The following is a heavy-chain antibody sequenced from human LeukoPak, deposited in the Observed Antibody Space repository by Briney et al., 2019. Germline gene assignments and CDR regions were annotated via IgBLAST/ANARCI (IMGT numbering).Heavy chain of an antibody. CDR3: ARVRAYYDSSGYPYYYYYGMDV. D-gene: IGHD3-22*01. CDR2: MNPNSGNT. CDR1: GYTFTSYD. J-gene: IGHJ6*02. Sequence: ASVKVSCKASGYTFTSYDINWVRQATGQGLEWMGWMNPNSGNTGYAQKFQGRVTMTRNTSISTAYMELSSLRSEDTAVYYCARVRAYYDSSGYPYYYYYGMDVWGQGTTVTVSS. V-gene: IGHV1-8*01.